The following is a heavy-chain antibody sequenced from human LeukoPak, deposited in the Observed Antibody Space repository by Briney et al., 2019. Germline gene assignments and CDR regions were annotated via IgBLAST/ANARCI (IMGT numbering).Heavy chain of an antibody. J-gene: IGHJ6*02. V-gene: IGHV3-23*01. CDR2: ISGSGGST. CDR1: GFTFSSYA. D-gene: IGHD5-18*01. CDR3: AKSGWVYSYGYRSTPNGMDV. Sequence: GGSLRLSCAASGFTFSSYAISWVRQAPGEGLEWVSAISGSGGSTYYADSVKGRFTISRDNSKNTLYLQMNSLRAEDTAVYYCAKSGWVYSYGYRSTPNGMDVWGQGTTVTVSS.